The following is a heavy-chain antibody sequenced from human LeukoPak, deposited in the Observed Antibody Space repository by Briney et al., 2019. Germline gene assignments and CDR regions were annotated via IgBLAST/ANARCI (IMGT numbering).Heavy chain of an antibody. CDR3: ARAPGVRYYYYMDV. CDR1: GFTFSSYS. D-gene: IGHD2-8*01. CDR2: ISSSSNYI. Sequence: GGSLRLSCAASGFTFSSYSMNWVRQAPGKGLEWVSSISSSSNYIYYADSVKGRFTISRDNVKNSLYLQMNSLRAEDTALYYCARAPGVRYYYYMDVWGKGTTVTVSS. V-gene: IGHV3-21*04. J-gene: IGHJ6*03.